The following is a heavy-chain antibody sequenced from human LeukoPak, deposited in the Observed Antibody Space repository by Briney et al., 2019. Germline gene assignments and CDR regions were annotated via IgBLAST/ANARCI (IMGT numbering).Heavy chain of an antibody. CDR3: ARARRIHTGLPRDFYFDY. Sequence: EASVKLSCKASGYTFTSYDINWVRQATGQGLELMRWMNPNSGNTGYAQKFQGRVTMTRNTSISTAYMELSSLRSEDTAVYYCARARRIHTGLPRDFYFDYWGQGILVTVSS. D-gene: IGHD5-18*01. V-gene: IGHV1-8*01. CDR2: MNPNSGNT. J-gene: IGHJ4*02. CDR1: GYTFTSYD.